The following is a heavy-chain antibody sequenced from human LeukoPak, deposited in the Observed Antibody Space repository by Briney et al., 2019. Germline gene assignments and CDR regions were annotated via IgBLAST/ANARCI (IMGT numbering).Heavy chain of an antibody. CDR1: GYTFTGYY. D-gene: IGHD1-26*01. CDR2: INPNSGGT. CDR3: ARLRGSYYRAFDY. V-gene: IGHV1-2*06. J-gene: IGHJ4*02. Sequence: ASVKVSCKASGYTFTGYYMQWLRQAPGQGLEWMGRINPNSGGTNYAQKFQGRVTMTRDTSISTAYMELSRLRSDDTAVYYCARLRGSYYRAFDYWGQGTLVTVSS.